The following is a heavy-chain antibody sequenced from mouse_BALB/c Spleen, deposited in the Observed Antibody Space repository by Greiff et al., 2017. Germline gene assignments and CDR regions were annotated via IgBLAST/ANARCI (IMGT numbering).Heavy chain of an antibody. V-gene: IGHV5-12-1*01. D-gene: IGHD2-14*01. Sequence: DVQLVESGGGLVKPGGSLKLSCAASGFAFSSYDMSWVRQTPEKRLEWVAYISSGGGSTYYPDTVKGRFTISRDNAKNTLYLQMSSLKSEDTAMYYCARQKVLGFHYWGQGTTLTVSS. CDR1: GFAFSSYD. CDR2: ISSGGGST. J-gene: IGHJ2*01. CDR3: ARQKVLGFHY.